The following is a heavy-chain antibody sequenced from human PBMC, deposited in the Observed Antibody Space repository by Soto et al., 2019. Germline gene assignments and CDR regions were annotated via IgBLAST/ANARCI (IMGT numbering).Heavy chain of an antibody. J-gene: IGHJ4*02. CDR3: ARDGYNSLDY. Sequence: SETLSLTCTVSGGSISSSYWSWIRQPPGKGLEWIAYIHYSGSTEHNPSLKSRVTISVDTSKNQFSLKLSSVTVADTAVYYCARDGYNSLDYWGQGTLVTVSS. CDR2: IHYSGST. V-gene: IGHV4-59*01. D-gene: IGHD5-12*01. CDR1: GGSISSSY.